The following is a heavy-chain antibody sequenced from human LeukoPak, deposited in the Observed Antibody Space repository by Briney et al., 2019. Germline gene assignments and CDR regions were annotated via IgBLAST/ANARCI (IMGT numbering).Heavy chain of an antibody. CDR1: GLTLSRYD. D-gene: IGHD6-19*01. CDR3: VRAPPYSSASWGYYGMDV. CDR2: IGTRGDT. Sequence: GGSLRLSCAASGLTLSRYDMHWVRQATGEGLEWVSAIGTRGDTYYAGSVKGRFTMSRENAKNSLYLRMNSLSAGDTAVYYCVRAPPYSSASWGYYGMDVWGQGTTVTVSS. V-gene: IGHV3-13*01. J-gene: IGHJ6*02.